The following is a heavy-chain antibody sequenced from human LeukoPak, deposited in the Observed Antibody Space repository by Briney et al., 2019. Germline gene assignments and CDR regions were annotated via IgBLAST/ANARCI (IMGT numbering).Heavy chain of an antibody. CDR3: ARVGPPRRDHYYPSSGDYLPVFEI. J-gene: IGHJ3*02. V-gene: IGHV1-69*01. CDR1: GTTFGLSA. CDR2: TSISVCRE. Sequence: ASVTVSRNVSGTTFGLSAISLVRHPPGQGLQWVGVTSISVCREDDAQRFQDRIAISWAASTGTDYMELRSLTFDDTAVYYCARVGPPRRDHYYPSSGDYLPVFEIWGHGTMVTVSS. D-gene: IGHD3-22*01.